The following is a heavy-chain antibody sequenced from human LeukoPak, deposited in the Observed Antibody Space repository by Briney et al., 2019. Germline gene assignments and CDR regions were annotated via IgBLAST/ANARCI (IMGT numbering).Heavy chain of an antibody. D-gene: IGHD3-10*01. J-gene: IGHJ6*04. V-gene: IGHV3-21*01. CDR2: ISSSSSYI. CDR1: GFTFSSYS. CDR3: ARDAGYYYGSGSYFLDV. Sequence: TGGSLRLSCAASGFTFSSYSMNWVRQAPGKGLEWVSSISSSSSYIYYADSVKGRFTISRDNAKNSLYLQMNSLRAEDTAVYYCARDAGYYYGSGSYFLDVWGKGTTVTISS.